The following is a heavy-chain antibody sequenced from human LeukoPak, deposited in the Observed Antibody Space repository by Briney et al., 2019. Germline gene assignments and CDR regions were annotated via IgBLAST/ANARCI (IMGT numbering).Heavy chain of an antibody. CDR1: GYTFSSYG. Sequence: ASVKVSCTASGYTFSSYGISWVRQAPGPGLEWLGWISAYNGNTNYAQKLQGRVTMTTDTSTSTAYMELRSLRSDDTAVYYCARGDGVVVAAPFGYWGQGTLVTVSS. CDR3: ARGDGVVVAAPFGY. J-gene: IGHJ4*02. D-gene: IGHD2-15*01. V-gene: IGHV1-18*01. CDR2: ISAYNGNT.